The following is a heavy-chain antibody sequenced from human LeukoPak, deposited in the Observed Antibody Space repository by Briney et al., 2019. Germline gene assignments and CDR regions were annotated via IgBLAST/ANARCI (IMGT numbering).Heavy chain of an antibody. Sequence: GGSLRLSCAASGFTLSSYEMNWVRLAPGKGLEWISYIGRTGNSIYYADSVKGRFTISRDSAKNSLYLQMNSLRAEDTAVYYCARGPYSSNWYVDYWGQGTLVTVAS. V-gene: IGHV3-48*03. CDR1: GFTLSSYE. CDR3: ARGPYSSNWYVDY. CDR2: IGRTGNSI. J-gene: IGHJ4*02. D-gene: IGHD6-13*01.